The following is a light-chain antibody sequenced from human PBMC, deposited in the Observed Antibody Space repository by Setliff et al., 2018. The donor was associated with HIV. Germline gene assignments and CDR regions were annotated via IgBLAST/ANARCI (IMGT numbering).Light chain of an antibody. V-gene: IGLV2-23*02. CDR2: GVT. CDR1: SSDVGNYNL. CDR3: CSYAGSSTYV. J-gene: IGLJ1*01. Sequence: QSALTQPASVSGSPGQPITIPCTGTSSDVGNYNLVSWYQQHPGTAPKLIIYGVTKRPSGVSNRFSGSKSGNTASLTISGLQAEDESDYYCCSYAGSSTYVFGSGTKVTVL.